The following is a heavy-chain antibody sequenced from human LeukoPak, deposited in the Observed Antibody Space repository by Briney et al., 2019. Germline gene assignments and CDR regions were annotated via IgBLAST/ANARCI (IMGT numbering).Heavy chain of an antibody. CDR1: GGSISSSSYY. Sequence: TSSETLSLTCTVSGGSISSSSYYWGWIRQPPGKGLEWIGSIYYSGSTYYNPSLKSRVTISVDTSKNQFSLKLSSVTAADTAVYYCARRDCSSTSCYYFDYWGQGTLVTVSS. V-gene: IGHV4-39*01. CDR2: IYYSGST. J-gene: IGHJ4*02. D-gene: IGHD2-2*01. CDR3: ARRDCSSTSCYYFDY.